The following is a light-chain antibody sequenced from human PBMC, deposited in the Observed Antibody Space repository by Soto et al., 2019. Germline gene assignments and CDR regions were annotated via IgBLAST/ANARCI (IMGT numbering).Light chain of an antibody. CDR1: QSLSANY. CDR3: HQYDSSMWT. V-gene: IGKV3-20*01. J-gene: IGKJ1*01. CDR2: GAS. Sequence: EIVLTQSPGTLSLSPGERATLSCRASQSLSANYLAWYQQKPGQAPRLLIYGASSRVTGIPDRFSGSGSGTDFTLTITRLEPEDFAVYYCHQYDSSMWTFGQGTNVEI.